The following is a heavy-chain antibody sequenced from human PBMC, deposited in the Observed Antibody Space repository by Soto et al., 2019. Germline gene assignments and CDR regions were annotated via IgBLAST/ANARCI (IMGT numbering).Heavy chain of an antibody. CDR1: GYTFTGYY. CDR3: ARYCSSTSCYHYFQH. V-gene: IGHV1-2*02. Sequence: GASVKVSCKASGYTFTGYYMHWVRQAPGQGLEWMGWINPNSGGTNYAQKFQGRVTITRDTSISTAYMELSRLRSDDTAVYYCARYCSSTSCYHYFQHWGQGTLVTVSS. J-gene: IGHJ1*01. CDR2: INPNSGGT. D-gene: IGHD2-2*01.